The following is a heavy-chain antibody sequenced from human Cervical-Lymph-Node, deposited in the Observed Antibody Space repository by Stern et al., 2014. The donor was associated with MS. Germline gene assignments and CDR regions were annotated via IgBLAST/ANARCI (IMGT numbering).Heavy chain of an antibody. D-gene: IGHD2-2*01. CDR1: GYTFTSYG. CDR3: ARTGRYCSSTSCYVLNWFDP. CDR2: ISAYNGNT. Sequence: VQLVESGAEVKKPGASVKVSCKASGYTFTSYGISWVRQAPGQGLERMGWISAYNGNTNYAQKLQGRVTMTTDTSTSTAYMELRSLRSDDTAVYYCARTGRYCSSTSCYVLNWFDPWGQGTLVTVSS. J-gene: IGHJ5*02. V-gene: IGHV1-18*04.